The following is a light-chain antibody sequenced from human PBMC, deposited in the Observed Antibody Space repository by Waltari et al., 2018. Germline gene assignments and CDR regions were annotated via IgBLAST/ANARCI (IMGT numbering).Light chain of an antibody. Sequence: ETRMTQSPATLSVSPGERANLPCRASQTSGLNLAWYHHRPGQAPRLLIDGASTRATGIPARFSGSGSGKELTLTISSLQSEDFGIYYCQQYNDWPHTFGPGTRVD. J-gene: IGKJ3*01. CDR2: GAS. V-gene: IGKV3-15*01. CDR3: QQYNDWPHT. CDR1: QTSGLN.